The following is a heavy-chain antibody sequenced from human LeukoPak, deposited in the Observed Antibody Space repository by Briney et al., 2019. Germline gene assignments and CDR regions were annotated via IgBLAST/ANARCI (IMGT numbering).Heavy chain of an antibody. Sequence: PSETLSLTCTVSGGSISSSSYYWGWIRQPPGKRLEWIGSIYYRGSTYYNPSLKSRVTISVDTSKNQFSLKLSSVTAADTAVYYCARDQYLDAFDIWGQGTMVTVSS. CDR3: ARDQYLDAFDI. V-gene: IGHV4-39*07. J-gene: IGHJ3*02. CDR2: IYYRGST. CDR1: GGSISSSSYY. D-gene: IGHD2-2*01.